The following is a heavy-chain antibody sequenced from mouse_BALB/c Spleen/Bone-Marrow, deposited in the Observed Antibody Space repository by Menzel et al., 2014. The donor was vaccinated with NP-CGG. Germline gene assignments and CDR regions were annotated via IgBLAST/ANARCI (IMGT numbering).Heavy chain of an antibody. CDR1: GFNIKDTY. CDR3: ASLTGTFDY. Sequence: VQLQQSGTDLVKPGASVKLSCTASGFNIKDTYMHWVKQRPEQGLDWIGRIDPASGNIQYDPKFQGRAAITADTSSNTAYLPLSSLTSEDTAIYYCASLTGTFDYWGQGTPLTVSS. D-gene: IGHD4-1*01. V-gene: IGHV14-3*02. CDR2: IDPASGNI. J-gene: IGHJ2*01.